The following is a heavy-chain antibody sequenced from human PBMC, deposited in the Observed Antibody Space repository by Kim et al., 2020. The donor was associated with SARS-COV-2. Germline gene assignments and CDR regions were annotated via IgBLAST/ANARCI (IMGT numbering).Heavy chain of an antibody. CDR2: ISGTSSSI. J-gene: IGHJ4*02. D-gene: IGHD5-12*01. CDR1: GFTFSSYG. CDR3: ARRGGWIEIPNTRCFDY. V-gene: IGHV3-48*02. Sequence: GGSLRLSCAASGFTFSSYGMNWVRQAPGKGLEWISYISGTSSSIYYADSVKGRFTISRDNAKNSLYLQLNSLRDEDTAVYHCARRGGWIEIPNTRCFDYWGEPRLVTVCS.